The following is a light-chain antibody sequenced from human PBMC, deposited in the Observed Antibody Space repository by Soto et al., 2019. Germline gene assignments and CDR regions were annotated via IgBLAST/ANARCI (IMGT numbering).Light chain of an antibody. CDR2: DVG. CDR1: NSDVGAYSY. V-gene: IGLV2-14*03. J-gene: IGLJ1*01. Sequence: QSVLTQPASVSGSPGQSITISCPGTNSDVGAYSYVSWYQQYPGKAPKLLIYDVGARPSGISDRFSGSKSGNTASLTISGLQAEDEADYYCSSYTAFTTYVFGSGTKVTVL. CDR3: SSYTAFTTYV.